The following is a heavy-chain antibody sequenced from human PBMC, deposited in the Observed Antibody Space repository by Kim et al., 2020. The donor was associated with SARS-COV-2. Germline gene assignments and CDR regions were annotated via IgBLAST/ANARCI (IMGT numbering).Heavy chain of an antibody. D-gene: IGHD6-19*01. J-gene: IGHJ3*02. CDR2: ISWNSGSI. Sequence: GGSLRLSCAASGFTFDDYAMHWVRQAPGKGLEWVSGISWNSGSIGYADSVKGRFTISRDNAKNSLYLQMNSLRAEDTALYYCAKDIGRSSGWIAHAFDIWGQGTMVTVSS. CDR1: GFTFDDYA. V-gene: IGHV3-9*01. CDR3: AKDIGRSSGWIAHAFDI.